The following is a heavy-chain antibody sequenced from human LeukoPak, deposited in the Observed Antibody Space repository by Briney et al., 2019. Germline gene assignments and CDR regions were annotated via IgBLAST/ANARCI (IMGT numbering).Heavy chain of an antibody. V-gene: IGHV1-8*01. CDR2: MNPNSGNT. Sequence: ASVKVSCKASGYTFTSYDINWVRQATGQGLEWMGWMNPNSGNTGYAQKFQGRVTMTRNTSIGTAYMELSSLRSEDTAVYYCARGGYYYDAFDIWGQGTMVTVSS. CDR1: GYTFTSYD. J-gene: IGHJ3*02. D-gene: IGHD3-10*01. CDR3: ARGGYYYDAFDI.